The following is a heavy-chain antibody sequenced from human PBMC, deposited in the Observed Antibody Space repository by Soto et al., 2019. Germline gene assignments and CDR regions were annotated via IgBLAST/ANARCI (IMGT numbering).Heavy chain of an antibody. V-gene: IGHV4-59*01. Sequence: QVQLQESGPGLVKPSETLSLTCTVSGGSISSYYWSWIRQPPGKGLEWIGYIYYSSSSNYNPSLMSRVTISVDTSKNQFSLKLSSVTAADTAVYYCASNTHFSSWSHFDSWVQGTLVTVSS. CDR2: IYYSSSS. CDR3: ASNTHFSSWSHFDS. D-gene: IGHD6-13*01. CDR1: GGSISSYY. J-gene: IGHJ4*02.